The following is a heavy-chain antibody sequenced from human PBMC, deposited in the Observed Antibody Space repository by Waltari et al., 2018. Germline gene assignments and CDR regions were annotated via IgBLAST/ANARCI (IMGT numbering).Heavy chain of an antibody. D-gene: IGHD6-19*01. Sequence: EVQLVQSGAEVKKPGESLKISCKGSGYSFTSYWIGWVRQMPGQGLEWMGIIYPGDSDTGYRPSFQGQVTISADQSISTAYLQWSSLKASDTAMYYGARRYSSGWYGKDAFDIWGQGTMVTVSS. CDR1: GYSFTSYW. V-gene: IGHV5-51*01. CDR2: IYPGDSDT. CDR3: ARRYSSGWYGKDAFDI. J-gene: IGHJ3*02.